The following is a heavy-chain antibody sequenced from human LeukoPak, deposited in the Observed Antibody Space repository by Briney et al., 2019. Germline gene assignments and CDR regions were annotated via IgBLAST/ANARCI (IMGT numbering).Heavy chain of an antibody. CDR2: IVVGSGDT. Sequence: SVKVSCKASGLTSACSIMQWVRQARGQRLEWIGWIVVGSGDTIYAQRFQERVTITRDVSAGTAYMELSSLRSEDTAVYFCAADDFSTTGPIDSWGQGTLVSVSS. V-gene: IGHV1-58*02. D-gene: IGHD3-3*01. J-gene: IGHJ4*02. CDR3: AADDFSTTGPIDS. CDR1: GLTSACSI.